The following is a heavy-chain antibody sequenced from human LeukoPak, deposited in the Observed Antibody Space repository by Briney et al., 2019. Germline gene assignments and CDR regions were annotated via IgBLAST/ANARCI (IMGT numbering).Heavy chain of an antibody. Sequence: ASVKVSCKASGYTFTSYYMHWVRQAPGQGLEWMGIINPSGGSTSYAQKFQGRVTMTRDMSTSTDYMELSSLRSEDTAVYYCAKNTYYYDTSGYFRGSMDAFDIWGQGTMVTVSS. J-gene: IGHJ3*02. D-gene: IGHD3-22*01. CDR1: GYTFTSYY. CDR2: INPSGGST. CDR3: AKNTYYYDTSGYFRGSMDAFDI. V-gene: IGHV1-46*01.